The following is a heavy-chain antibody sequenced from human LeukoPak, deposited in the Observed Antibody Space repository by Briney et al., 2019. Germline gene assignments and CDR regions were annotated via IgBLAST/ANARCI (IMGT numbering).Heavy chain of an antibody. V-gene: IGHV4-59*01. CDR1: GGSISSYY. Sequence: PSETLSLTCTVSGGSISSYYWSWIRQPPGKGLEWIGYIYYSGSTNYNPSLKSRVTISVDTSKNQFSLKLSSVTAADTAVYYCARGVATIPFYYFDYWGQGTLVTVPS. D-gene: IGHD5-12*01. J-gene: IGHJ4*02. CDR2: IYYSGST. CDR3: ARGVATIPFYYFDY.